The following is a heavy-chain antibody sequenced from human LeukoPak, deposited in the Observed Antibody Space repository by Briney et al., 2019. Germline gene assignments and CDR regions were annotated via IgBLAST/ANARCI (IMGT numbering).Heavy chain of an antibody. CDR2: ISTGGSTI. V-gene: IGHV3-11*01. Sequence: GGSLRLSCAASGFTFSDSYMSWIRQAPGKGLEWVSYISTGGSTIYYADSVKGRFTISRENAKNSLYLQMNSLRAEDTAVYYCARGNLFPAYWGQGTLVTVSS. CDR1: GFTFSDSY. J-gene: IGHJ4*02. CDR3: ARGNLFPAY.